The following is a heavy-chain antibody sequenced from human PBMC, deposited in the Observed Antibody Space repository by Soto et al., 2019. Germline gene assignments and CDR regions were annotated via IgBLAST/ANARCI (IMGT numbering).Heavy chain of an antibody. J-gene: IGHJ2*01. Sequence: QEELQESGPGLVKPSQTLSLTCTVSGGSISSGGYYWSWIRQHPGKGLEWIGYIYYSGSTYYNPSLKSRVTISVDTSKNQFSLKLSSVTAADTAVYYCARAGWGSGSYYRTGHFYLWGRGTLVTVSS. V-gene: IGHV4-31*03. D-gene: IGHD3-10*01. CDR3: ARAGWGSGSYYRTGHFYL. CDR1: GGSISSGGYY. CDR2: IYYSGST.